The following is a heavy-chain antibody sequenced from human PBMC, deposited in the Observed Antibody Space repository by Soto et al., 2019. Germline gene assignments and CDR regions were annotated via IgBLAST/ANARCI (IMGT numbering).Heavy chain of an antibody. J-gene: IGHJ3*02. CDR2: IYYSGST. Sequence: PSETLSLTCTVSGGSISSGGYYWSWIRQHPGKGLEWIGYIYYSGSTYYNPSLKSRVTISVDTSKNQFSLKLSSVTAADTAVYYCARVEHMMVGEEKWNRAFDIRGQRTMVPVS. CDR3: ARVEHMMVGEEKWNRAFDI. D-gene: IGHD3-10*01. CDR1: GGSISSGGYY. V-gene: IGHV4-31*03.